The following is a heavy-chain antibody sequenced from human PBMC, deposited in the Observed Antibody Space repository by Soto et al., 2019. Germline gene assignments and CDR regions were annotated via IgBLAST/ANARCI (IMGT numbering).Heavy chain of an antibody. J-gene: IGHJ4*02. V-gene: IGHV4-30-4*01. CDR1: GGSISSGDYY. CDR2: IYYSGST. Sequence: SETLSLTCTVAGGSISSGDYYWSFIRQPPGKGLEWIGYIYYSGSTYYNPSLKSRVTISVDTSKNQFSLKLSSVTAADTAVYYCARGAVAGPFDYWGQGTLVTVSS. CDR3: ARGAVAGPFDY. D-gene: IGHD6-19*01.